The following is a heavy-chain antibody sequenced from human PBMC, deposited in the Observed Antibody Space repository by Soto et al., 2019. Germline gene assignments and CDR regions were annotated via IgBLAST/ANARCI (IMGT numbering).Heavy chain of an antibody. Sequence: QVHLVESGGGVVQPGRSLRLSCVASGFTFDTYGIHWVRQAPGKGLQWVALISYKGSNTYYADSVRGRFTISRDNSKNTLYLQMNTLRPEDTGLYYCARVTPGNNLYYFSGLDFWGQGTSVTVSS. D-gene: IGHD1-1*01. J-gene: IGHJ6*02. CDR2: ISYKGSNT. CDR1: GFTFDTYG. CDR3: ARVTPGNNLYYFSGLDF. V-gene: IGHV3-30-3*01.